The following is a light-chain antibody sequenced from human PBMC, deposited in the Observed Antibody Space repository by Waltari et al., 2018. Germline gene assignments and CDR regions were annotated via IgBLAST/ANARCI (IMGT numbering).Light chain of an antibody. Sequence: QSALTQPASVSGSPGQSITISCTGSSRDIGSYNVVSWYQHHPGKAPKTLNYGVNNRPSGVSNRFSGSKSGNTASLTISVLQAEDEADYYCSSYAGSVVFGGGTKLTVL. CDR3: SSYAGSVV. CDR1: SRDIGSYNV. CDR2: GVN. V-gene: IGLV2-23*02. J-gene: IGLJ3*02.